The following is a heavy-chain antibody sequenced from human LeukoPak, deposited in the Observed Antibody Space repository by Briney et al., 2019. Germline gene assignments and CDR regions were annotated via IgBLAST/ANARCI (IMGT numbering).Heavy chain of an antibody. Sequence: SETLSLTCAVYGGSFSGYYWSWIRQPPGKGLEWIGEINHSGSTNYSPSLKSRVTISVDTSKNQFSLKLSSVTAADTAVYYCARRRNDYGGNSPFDYWGQGTLVTVSS. V-gene: IGHV4-34*01. CDR2: INHSGST. CDR1: GGSFSGYY. D-gene: IGHD4-23*01. J-gene: IGHJ4*02. CDR3: ARRRNDYGGNSPFDY.